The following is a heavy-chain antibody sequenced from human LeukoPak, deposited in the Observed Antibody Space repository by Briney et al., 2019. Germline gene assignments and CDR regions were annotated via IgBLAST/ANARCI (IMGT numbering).Heavy chain of an antibody. J-gene: IGHJ4*02. CDR2: IKSKTDGGTT. CDR3: TTAAGRITMIAPGY. V-gene: IGHV3-15*01. Sequence: GGSLRLSCAASGFTFSNAWMSWVRQAPGKGLEWVGRIKSKTDGGTTDYAAPVKGRFTISRDDSKNTLYLQMNSLKTEDTAVYYCTTAAGRITMIAPGYWGQGTLVTVSS. CDR1: GFTFSNAW. D-gene: IGHD3-22*01.